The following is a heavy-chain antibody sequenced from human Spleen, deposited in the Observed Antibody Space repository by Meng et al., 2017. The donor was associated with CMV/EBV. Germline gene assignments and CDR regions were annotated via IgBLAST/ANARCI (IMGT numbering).Heavy chain of an antibody. D-gene: IGHD3-3*01. V-gene: IGHV4-59*01. CDR2: IHYSGST. J-gene: IGHJ6*02. Sequence: SETLSLTCTVSGGSISSYYWSWIRQSPGKGLEWIGYIHYSGSTNYNPSLKSRVTISIHTSKNHFSLKLSSVTAADTAVYYCARGHAITIFGVAHYGMDVWGQGTTVTVSS. CDR3: ARGHAITIFGVAHYGMDV. CDR1: GGSISSYY.